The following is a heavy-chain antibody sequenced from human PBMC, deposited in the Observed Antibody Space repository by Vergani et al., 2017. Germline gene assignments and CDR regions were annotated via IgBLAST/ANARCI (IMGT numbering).Heavy chain of an antibody. V-gene: IGHV5-10-1*01. J-gene: IGHJ3*02. CDR3: ARRLHYDFWSGYYSYAFDI. D-gene: IGHD3-3*01. Sequence: VQLVQSGAEVKKPGASVKVSCKVSGYTLTELSMHWVRQAPGKGLEWMGRIDPGDSYTNYSPSFQGHVTISADKSISTAYLQWSSLKASDTALYYCARRLHYDFWSGYYSYAFDIWGQGTMVTVSS. CDR2: IDPGDSYT. CDR1: GYTLTELS.